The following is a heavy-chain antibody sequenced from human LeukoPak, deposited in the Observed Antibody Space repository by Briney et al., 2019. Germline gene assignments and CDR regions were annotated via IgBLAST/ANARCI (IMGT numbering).Heavy chain of an antibody. J-gene: IGHJ2*01. CDR3: ATAHGRYCSSTSCSRRRFFDL. V-gene: IGHV4-34*01. CDR2: INHSGST. D-gene: IGHD2-2*01. Sequence: SETLSLTCAVYGGSFSGYYWSWIRQPPGKGLEWIGEINHSGSTNYNPPLKSRVTISVDTSKNQFSLKLSSVTAADTAVYYCATAHGRYCSSTSCSRRRFFDLWGRGTLVTVSS. CDR1: GGSFSGYY.